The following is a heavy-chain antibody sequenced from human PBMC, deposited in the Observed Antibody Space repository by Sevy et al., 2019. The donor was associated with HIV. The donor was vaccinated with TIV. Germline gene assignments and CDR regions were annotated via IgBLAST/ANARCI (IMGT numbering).Heavy chain of an antibody. CDR2: IYYTGST. Sequence: SETSLTCTVSGGSISTYYWSWIRQPPGKGLEYIGYIYYTGSTNYNPSLKSRVTISVDTSKNQFSLKLRSVTAVDTAVYYCARAPPVRSGDDSLNWFDPWGQGTLVTVSS. V-gene: IGHV4-59*01. CDR3: ARAPPVRSGDDSLNWFDP. CDR1: GGSISTYY. J-gene: IGHJ5*02. D-gene: IGHD5-12*01.